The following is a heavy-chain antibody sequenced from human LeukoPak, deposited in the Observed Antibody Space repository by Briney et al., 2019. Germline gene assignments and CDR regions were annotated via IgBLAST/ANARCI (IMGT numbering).Heavy chain of an antibody. J-gene: IGHJ4*02. Sequence: SETLSLTCTVSGASISSGGYYWSWIRQHPGKGLECIGYIYYSGNTYYNPSLKSRITIAVDTSKNQFSLKLSSVTAADTAVYYCARLLWFGELLYEGYYFDYWGQRTLVTVSS. CDR3: ARLLWFGELLYEGYYFDY. CDR2: IYYSGNT. D-gene: IGHD3-10*01. V-gene: IGHV4-31*03. CDR1: GASISSGGYY.